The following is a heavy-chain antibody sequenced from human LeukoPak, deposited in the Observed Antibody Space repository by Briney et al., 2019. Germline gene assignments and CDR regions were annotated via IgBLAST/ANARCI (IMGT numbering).Heavy chain of an antibody. V-gene: IGHV4-34*01. Sequence: PSETLSLTCAVYGGSFSGYYWSWIRQPPGKGLEWIGEINHSGSTNYNPSLKSRVTISVDTSKNQFSLKLSSVTAADTAVYYCARGPLRGAPNITHYFGYWGQGTLVTVSS. D-gene: IGHD1-20*01. CDR2: INHSGST. CDR3: ARGPLRGAPNITHYFGY. CDR1: GGSFSGYY. J-gene: IGHJ4*02.